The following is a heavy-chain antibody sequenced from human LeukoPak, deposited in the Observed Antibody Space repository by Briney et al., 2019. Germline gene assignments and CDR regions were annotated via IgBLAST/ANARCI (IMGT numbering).Heavy chain of an antibody. V-gene: IGHV1-2*02. CDR2: INPNSGGT. J-gene: IGHJ4*02. D-gene: IGHD3-22*01. CDR3: ARGGRYYDSSGYSYFDY. CDR1: GYSFTDYY. Sequence: VASVTVSCKASGYSFTDYYLHWVRQAPGQGLEWMGLINPNSGGTNYAQKFQGRVTMTRDTSISTAYMELSRLRSDDTAVYYCARGGRYYDSSGYSYFDYWGQGTLVTVSS.